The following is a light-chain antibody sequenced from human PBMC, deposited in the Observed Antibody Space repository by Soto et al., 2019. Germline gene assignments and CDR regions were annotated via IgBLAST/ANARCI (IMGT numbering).Light chain of an antibody. CDR3: QQSYNSHPT. CDR2: AAS. V-gene: IGKV1-9*01. CDR1: QGISSY. J-gene: IGKJ1*01. Sequence: DIQLTQSPSFLSASVGDRVTITCRASQGISSYLAWYQQKPGKAPKLLIYAASTLQSGVPSRFSGSGSGTDFTLTISNLQPEDSATYYCQQSYNSHPTFGQGTKVDIK.